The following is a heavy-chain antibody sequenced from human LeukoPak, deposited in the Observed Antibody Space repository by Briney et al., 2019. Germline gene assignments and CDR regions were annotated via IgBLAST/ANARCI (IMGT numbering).Heavy chain of an antibody. J-gene: IGHJ6*03. CDR1: GFTFDDYA. V-gene: IGHV3-9*01. CDR3: AKDVQRYYYCYMDV. CDR2: ISWNSGSI. Sequence: PGRSLRLSCAASGFTFDDYAMHWVRQAPGKGLEWVSGISWNSGSIGYADSVKGRFTISRDNAKNSLYLQMNSLRAEDTALYYCAKDVQRYYYCYMDVWGKGTTVTVSS. D-gene: IGHD6-25*01.